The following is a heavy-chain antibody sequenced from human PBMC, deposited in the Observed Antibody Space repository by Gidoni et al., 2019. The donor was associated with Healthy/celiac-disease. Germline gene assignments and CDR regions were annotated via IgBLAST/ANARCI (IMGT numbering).Heavy chain of an antibody. CDR2: IYHSGST. CDR1: GGSISSSNL. Sequence: QVQLQAPGPGLGKPSGTLSLTCAVSGGSISSSNLWSWVRQPPGKGLEWHGEIYHSGSTNSNPSLKSRVTISVDKSKNQFSLKLSSVTAADTAVYYCARGDSPGDYVGYWGQGTLVTVSS. V-gene: IGHV4-4*02. J-gene: IGHJ4*02. CDR3: ARGDSPGDYVGY. D-gene: IGHD4-17*01.